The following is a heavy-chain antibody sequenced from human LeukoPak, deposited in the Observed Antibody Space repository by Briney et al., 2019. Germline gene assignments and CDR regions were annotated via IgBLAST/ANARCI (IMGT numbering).Heavy chain of an antibody. V-gene: IGHV3-33*01. D-gene: IGHD6-19*01. Sequence: GGSLRLSCAASGFTFSSYGMHWVSQAPGKGLEWVVVIWYDGSNKYYADSVKGRFTISRDNSKNTLYLQMNSLRAEDTAVYYCARAAVADYFDYWGQGTLVTVSS. CDR2: IWYDGSNK. CDR1: GFTFSSYG. CDR3: ARAAVADYFDY. J-gene: IGHJ4*02.